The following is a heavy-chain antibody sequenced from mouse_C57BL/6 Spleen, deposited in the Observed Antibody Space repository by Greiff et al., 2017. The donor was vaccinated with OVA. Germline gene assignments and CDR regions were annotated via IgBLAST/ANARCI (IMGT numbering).Heavy chain of an antibody. CDR1: GYAFTNYL. Sequence: QVHVKQSGAELVRPGTSVKVSCKASGYAFTNYLIEWVKQRPGQGLEWIGVINPGSGGTNYNEKFKGKATLTADKSSSTAYMQLSSLTSEDSAVYFCARTHYGYEASWFAYWGQGTLVTVSA. J-gene: IGHJ3*01. D-gene: IGHD2-2*01. CDR3: ARTHYGYEASWFAY. V-gene: IGHV1-54*01. CDR2: INPGSGGT.